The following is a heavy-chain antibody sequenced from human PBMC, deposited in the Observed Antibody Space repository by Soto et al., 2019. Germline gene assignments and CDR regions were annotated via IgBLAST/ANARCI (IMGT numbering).Heavy chain of an antibody. CDR3: ARQGRLYYVILTGYYSSGLLDY. J-gene: IGHJ4*02. D-gene: IGHD3-9*01. CDR1: GGTFSSYA. Sequence: SVKVSCKASGGTFSSYAISWVRQAPGQGLEWMGGIIPIFGTANYAQKFQGRVTITADESTSTAYMELSSLRSEDTAVYYCARQGRLYYVILTGYYSSGLLDYWGQGTLVSVSS. CDR2: IIPIFGTA. V-gene: IGHV1-69*13.